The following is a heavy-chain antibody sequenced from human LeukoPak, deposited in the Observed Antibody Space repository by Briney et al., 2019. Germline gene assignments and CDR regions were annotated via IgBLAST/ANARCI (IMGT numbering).Heavy chain of an antibody. CDR2: ISWNSGNI. CDR1: GFTFDDYA. Sequence: PGGSLRLSCAASGFTFDDYAMHWVRQAPGKGLEWVSGISWNSGNIGYADSVKGRFTISRDNAKNSLYLQMNSLRAEDTALYYCAEDINAGTRYYYYMDVWGKGTTVTVSS. J-gene: IGHJ6*03. D-gene: IGHD1-7*01. CDR3: AEDINAGTRYYYYMDV. V-gene: IGHV3-9*01.